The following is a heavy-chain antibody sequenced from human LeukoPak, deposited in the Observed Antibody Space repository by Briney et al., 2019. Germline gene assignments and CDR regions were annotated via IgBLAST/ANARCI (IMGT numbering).Heavy chain of an antibody. D-gene: IGHD4-17*01. CDR3: ARFMPTVTTYAHLDY. J-gene: IGHJ4*02. V-gene: IGHV3-11*01. CDR1: GFTFSDYY. CDR2: ISSSGSTI. Sequence: PGGSLRLSCAASGFTFSDYYMSWIRQAPGKGLEWVSYISSSGSTIDYADSVKGRFTISRDNAKNSLYLQMNSLRAEDTAVYYCARFMPTVTTYAHLDYWGQGTLVTVSS.